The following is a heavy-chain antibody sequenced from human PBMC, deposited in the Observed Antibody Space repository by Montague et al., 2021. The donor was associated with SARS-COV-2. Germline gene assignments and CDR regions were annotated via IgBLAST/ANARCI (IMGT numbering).Heavy chain of an antibody. CDR3: ARASTYNWFDS. CDR2: IYYRGST. Sequence: SETLSLTCSVSGGSMNSYYRSWLRQTPGKGLEWIGYIYYRGSTNYNPSLKSRVTISVDTSKNQFSLSLTSVTAADTAVYYCARASTYNWFDSWGQGTLVTVSS. J-gene: IGHJ5*01. CDR1: GGSMNSYY. V-gene: IGHV4-59*01.